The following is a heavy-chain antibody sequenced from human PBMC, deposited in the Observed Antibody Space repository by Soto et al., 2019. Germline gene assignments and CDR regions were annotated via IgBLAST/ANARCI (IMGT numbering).Heavy chain of an antibody. Sequence: QVQLVQSGAEAKKPGASVKVSCKASGYTFTTYDINWVRQAPGQGLEWMGWMHPYTGKESYAQKFQGRVTMTRDNSKSTADMELSGLRAEDAAVYYCARRKERSGPNYFDYWGQGTLVTVSS. J-gene: IGHJ4*02. CDR2: MHPYTGKE. V-gene: IGHV1-8*01. CDR1: GYTFTTYD. CDR3: ARRKERSGPNYFDY.